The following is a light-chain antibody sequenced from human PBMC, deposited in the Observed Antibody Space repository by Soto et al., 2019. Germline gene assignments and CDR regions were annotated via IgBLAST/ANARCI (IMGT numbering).Light chain of an antibody. J-gene: IGKJ4*01. CDR3: QQYASSSDT. V-gene: IGKV3-20*01. CDR1: QTVSSAY. Sequence: EIVLTQSPGTLSLSPGERATLSCRASQTVSSAYLAWYQQKPGQAPRLLIYDASSRATGIPDRFSGSGSGTDFTLTISRLEPEDCAVYYWQQYASSSDTCGGGTKVEIK. CDR2: DAS.